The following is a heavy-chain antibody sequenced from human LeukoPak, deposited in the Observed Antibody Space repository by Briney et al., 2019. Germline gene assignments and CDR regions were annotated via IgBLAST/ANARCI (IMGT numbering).Heavy chain of an antibody. D-gene: IGHD1-26*01. CDR2: IYTSGST. J-gene: IGHJ6*03. CDR1: GGSISSGSYY. Sequence: SQTLSLTCTVSGGSISSGSYYWSWIRQPAGKGLEWIGRIYTSGSTNYNPSLKSRVTMSVDTSKNQFSLKLSSVTAADTAVYYCARVVGLPPYYYYMDVWGKGTTVTVSS. V-gene: IGHV4-61*02. CDR3: ARVVGLPPYYYYMDV.